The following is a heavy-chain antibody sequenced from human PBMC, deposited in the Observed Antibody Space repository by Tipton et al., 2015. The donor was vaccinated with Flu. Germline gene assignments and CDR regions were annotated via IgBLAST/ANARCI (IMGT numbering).Heavy chain of an antibody. V-gene: IGHV4-34*12. Sequence: TLSLTCAVYGGSFSGYYWSWIRQPPGKGLEWIGSIFHSGTTYYNPSLKSRVTISVDTSKNQFSLKMSSVTAADTAVYYCARAPGRPCSANACPNWFDPCGQGTLVTVSS. CDR2: IFHSGTT. D-gene: IGHD2-15*01. CDR1: GGSFSGYY. CDR3: ARAPGRPCSANACPNWFDP. J-gene: IGHJ5*02.